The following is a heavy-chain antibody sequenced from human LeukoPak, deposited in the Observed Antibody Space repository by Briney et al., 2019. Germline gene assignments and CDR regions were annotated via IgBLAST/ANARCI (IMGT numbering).Heavy chain of an antibody. J-gene: IGHJ4*02. V-gene: IGHV1-8*02. CDR1: GYTFTGYY. D-gene: IGHD7-27*01. CDR2: MSPNSGDT. CDR3: ARGPPNWGYDY. Sequence: SVKVSCQASGYTFTGYYMHWVRQAPGQRPEWMGWMSPNSGDTGYAQKFQDRVTMTRNTSISTAYMELSSLRSDDTAVYYCARGPPNWGYDYWGPGTLVTVSS.